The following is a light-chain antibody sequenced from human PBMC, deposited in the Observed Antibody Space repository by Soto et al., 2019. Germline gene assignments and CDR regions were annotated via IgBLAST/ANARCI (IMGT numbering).Light chain of an antibody. V-gene: IGKV3-15*01. J-gene: IGKJ1*01. CDR1: ESISRN. CDR3: QQYYDWPRT. CDR2: GAS. Sequence: EMVVTQSPATLSMSPGGRATLSCRTSESISRNLAWYQQRLGQAPRLLIYGASTRATGVPDRFTGSGSGTACLLTITSLQSEDFGIYYCQQYYDWPRTFGQGTKVDIK.